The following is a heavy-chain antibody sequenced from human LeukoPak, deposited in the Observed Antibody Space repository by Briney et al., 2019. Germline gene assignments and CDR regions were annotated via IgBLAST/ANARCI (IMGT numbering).Heavy chain of an antibody. CDR2: SYYSGST. CDR3: ARVVTLVRGVIFVNWIDP. D-gene: IGHD3-10*01. CDR1: GGSISSYY. Sequence: SETLSLTCTVSGGSISSYYWSWIRQPPGKGLEWIGYSYYSGSTNYNPSLRSRVTISVDTSKNQFSLKLSSVTAADTAVYYCARVVTLVRGVIFVNWIDPWGQGTPVTVSS. V-gene: IGHV4-59*01. J-gene: IGHJ5*02.